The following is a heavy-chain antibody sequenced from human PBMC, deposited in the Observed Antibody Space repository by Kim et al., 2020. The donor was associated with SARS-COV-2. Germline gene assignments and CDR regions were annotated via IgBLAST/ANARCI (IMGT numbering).Heavy chain of an antibody. CDR2: IYYIGNT. CDR1: GGSISSFY. CDR3: AKQGHYVPDWFDP. J-gene: IGHJ5*02. D-gene: IGHD3-16*01. V-gene: IGHV4-59*01. Sequence: SETLPLTCTVSGGSISSFYWSWIRQPPGKGLEWIGSIYYIGNTNYNPSLKSRVTISVDTSKNQFSLRLSSVTAADTAMYYCAKQGHYVPDWFDPWGQGTLVTVSS.